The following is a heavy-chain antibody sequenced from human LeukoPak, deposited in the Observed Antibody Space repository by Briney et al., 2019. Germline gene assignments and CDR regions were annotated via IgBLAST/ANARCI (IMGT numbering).Heavy chain of an antibody. J-gene: IGHJ6*02. Sequence: GGSLRLSCAASGFTVSSNYMSWVRQAPGKGLEWVSVIYSGGSTYYADSVKGRFTISRDNSKNTLYLQMNSLRAEDTAVYYCARELGSSSGPYYYYGMDVWGQGTTVTISS. CDR3: ARELGSSSGPYYYYGMDV. D-gene: IGHD3-22*01. CDR2: IYSGGST. V-gene: IGHV3-66*01. CDR1: GFTVSSNY.